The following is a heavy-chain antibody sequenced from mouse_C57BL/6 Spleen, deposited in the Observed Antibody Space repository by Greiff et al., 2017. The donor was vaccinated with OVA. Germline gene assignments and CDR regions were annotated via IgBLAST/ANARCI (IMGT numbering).Heavy chain of an antibody. J-gene: IGHJ2*01. CDR2: IDPSDSYT. CDR3: ARGPAYYFDY. V-gene: IGHV1-50*01. Sequence: VQLQQPGAELVKPGASVKLSCKASGYTFTSYWMQWVKQRPGQGLEWIGEIDPSDSYTNYNPKFTGQATLTVDTSSSTAYMQLSSLASEDSAVYYCARGPAYYFDYWGQGTTLTVSS. CDR1: GYTFTSYW.